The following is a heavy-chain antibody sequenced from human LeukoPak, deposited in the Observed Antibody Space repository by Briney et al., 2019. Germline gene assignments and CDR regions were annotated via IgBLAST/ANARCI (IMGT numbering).Heavy chain of an antibody. CDR3: ARMVRGVLFDY. Sequence: PSETLSLTCTVSGVSISSYYWSWLRQPAGKGLKWIGRIYTSGSTNYNPSLKSRVTMSVDTSKNQFSLKLSSVTAADTAVYYCARMVRGVLFDYWGQGTLVTVSS. CDR2: IYTSGST. CDR1: GVSISSYY. J-gene: IGHJ4*02. D-gene: IGHD3-10*01. V-gene: IGHV4-4*07.